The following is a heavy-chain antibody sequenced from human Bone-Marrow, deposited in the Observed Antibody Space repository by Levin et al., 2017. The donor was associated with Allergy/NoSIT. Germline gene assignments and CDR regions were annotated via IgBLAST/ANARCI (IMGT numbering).Heavy chain of an antibody. J-gene: IGHJ4*02. CDR1: GYTFTSYD. V-gene: IGHV1-8*01. CDR2: MNPNSGNT. CDR3: ARGRRPLYYFDY. Sequence: GASVKVSCKASGYTFTSYDINWVRQATGQGLEWMGWMNPNSGNTGYAQKFQGRVTMTRNTSISTAYMELSSLRSEDTAVYYCARGRRPLYYFDYWGQGTLVTVSS.